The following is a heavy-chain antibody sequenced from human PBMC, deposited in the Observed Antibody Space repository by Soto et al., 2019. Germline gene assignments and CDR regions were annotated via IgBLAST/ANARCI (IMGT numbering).Heavy chain of an antibody. D-gene: IGHD5-12*01. CDR2: IKQDGNEK. J-gene: IGHJ4*02. CDR1: GFTFSDYW. Sequence: GGSLRLSCAVSGFTFSDYWMSWVRQAPGKGLEWVANIKQDGNEKYYVDSVKGRFTISRDNAKNSLYLQMNSLRAEGTAVYYCARDRRDGYNFDYWGQGTLVTVSS. V-gene: IGHV3-7*01. CDR3: ARDRRDGYNFDY.